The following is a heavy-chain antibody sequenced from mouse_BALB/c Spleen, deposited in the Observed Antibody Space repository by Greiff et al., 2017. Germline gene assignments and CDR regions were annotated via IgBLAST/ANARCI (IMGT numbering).Heavy chain of an antibody. CDR1: GFTFSSYT. CDR2: ISNGGGST. V-gene: IGHV5-12-2*01. D-gene: IGHD2-10*02. J-gene: IGHJ3*01. CDR3: ARQGYGNYQAWFAY. Sequence: EVHLVESGGGLVQPGGSLKLSCAASGFTFSSYTMSWVRQTPEKRLEWVAYISNGGGSTYYPDTVKGRFTISRDNAKNTLYLQMSSLKSEDTAMYYCARQGYGNYQAWFAYWGQGTLVTVSA.